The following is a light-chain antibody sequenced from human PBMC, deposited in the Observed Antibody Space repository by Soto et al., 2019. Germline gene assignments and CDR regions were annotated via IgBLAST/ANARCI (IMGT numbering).Light chain of an antibody. CDR3: AAWDDSLNGYV. CDR1: SSNIGSNT. Sequence: QSVLTQPPSASWTPGQRVTISCSGSSSNIGSNTVSWYQQLPGTAPKLLIYSNNQRPSGVPVRFSGSKSGTSASLAISGLQSEDEADYYCAAWDDSLNGYVFGTGTKVTVL. J-gene: IGLJ1*01. CDR2: SNN. V-gene: IGLV1-44*01.